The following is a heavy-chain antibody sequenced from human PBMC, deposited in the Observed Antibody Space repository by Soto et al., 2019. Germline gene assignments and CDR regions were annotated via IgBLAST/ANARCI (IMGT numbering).Heavy chain of an antibody. D-gene: IGHD2-15*01. CDR1: GYTFTGYY. CDR3: ARPPAFRSLGYCSGGSCYPPDY. CDR2: INPNSGGT. J-gene: IGHJ4*02. V-gene: IGHV1-2*02. Sequence: ASVKVSCKASGYTFTGYYMHWVRQAPGQGLEWMGWINPNSGGTNYAQKFQGRVTMTRDTSISTAYMELSRLRSDDTAVYYCARPPAFRSLGYCSGGSCYPPDYWGQGTLVTVSS.